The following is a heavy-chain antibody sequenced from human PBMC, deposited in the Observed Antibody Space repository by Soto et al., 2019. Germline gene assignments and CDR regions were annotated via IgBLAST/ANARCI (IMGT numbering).Heavy chain of an antibody. Sequence: EVQLLESGGGLVQPGGSLRLSCAASGFTFSSYAMSWVRQAPGKGLEWVSAISGSGGSTYYADSVKGRFTISRDNSKNTLSLQMNSLRAEDTAVYYCAKDPRGGGGGSHHDYWGQGNLVTVSS. D-gene: IGHD2-15*01. CDR2: ISGSGGST. CDR3: AKDPRGGGGGSHHDY. J-gene: IGHJ4*02. V-gene: IGHV3-23*01. CDR1: GFTFSSYA.